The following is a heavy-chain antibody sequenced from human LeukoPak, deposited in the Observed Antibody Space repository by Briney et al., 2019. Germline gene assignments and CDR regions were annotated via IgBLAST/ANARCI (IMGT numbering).Heavy chain of an antibody. J-gene: IGHJ4*02. D-gene: IGHD2-2*01. V-gene: IGHV3-74*01. Sequence: GGSLSLSCAASGFTISSYWMHWVRQAPGKGLVWVSRINNDGSSTNYADSVKGLFTTSRDNAKNTLYLQMNSLRAEDTAVYYCALRYCTSTSCYPYFDYWGQGTVVTVSS. CDR3: ALRYCTSTSCYPYFDY. CDR2: INNDGSST. CDR1: GFTISSYW.